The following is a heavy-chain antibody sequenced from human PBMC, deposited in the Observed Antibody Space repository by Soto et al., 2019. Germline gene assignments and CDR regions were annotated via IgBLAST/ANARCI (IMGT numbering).Heavy chain of an antibody. V-gene: IGHV2-70*12. Sequence: SGPTLGNPTQTLTLTCTFSGFSLSTSGMCVSWIRQPPGKALEWLARIDWDDDKYYSTSLKTRLTISKDTSKNQVVLTMTNMNPVDTATYYCAHSVVAGLGYYFDYWGQGTLVTVSS. CDR2: IDWDDDK. CDR3: AHSVVAGLGYYFDY. J-gene: IGHJ4*02. D-gene: IGHD6-19*01. CDR1: GFSLSTSGMC.